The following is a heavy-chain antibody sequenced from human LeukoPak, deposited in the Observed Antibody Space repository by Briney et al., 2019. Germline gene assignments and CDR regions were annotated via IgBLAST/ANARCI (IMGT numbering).Heavy chain of an antibody. J-gene: IGHJ4*02. CDR2: IYYSGST. Sequence: KPSETLSLTCTVSGGSISSSSYYWGWIRQPPGKGLEWIGSIYYSGSTYYNPSLKRRVTISVDTSKNQFSLKLSSVTAADTAVYYCARGGRGMATIGGFDYWGQGTLVTVSS. CDR3: ARGGRGMATIGGFDY. D-gene: IGHD5-24*01. CDR1: GGSISSSSYY. V-gene: IGHV4-39*01.